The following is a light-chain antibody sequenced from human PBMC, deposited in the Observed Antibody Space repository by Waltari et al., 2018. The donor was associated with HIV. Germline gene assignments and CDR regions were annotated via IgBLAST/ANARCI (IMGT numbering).Light chain of an antibody. V-gene: IGLV1-47*01. CDR3: AAWDDSLSAWV. CDR1: SSNIGSNY. Sequence: QSVLTQPPSASGTPGQRVSISCSGSSSNIGSNYVYWYQQLPGTAPKLRRLRYEGRPSGVPERFSGSKSATSASLAISGLRSEDEADYYCAAWDDSLSAWVFGGGTKLTVL. J-gene: IGLJ3*02. CDR2: RYE.